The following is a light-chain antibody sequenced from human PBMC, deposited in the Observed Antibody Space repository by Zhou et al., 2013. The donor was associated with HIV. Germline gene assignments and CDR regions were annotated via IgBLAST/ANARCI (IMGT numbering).Light chain of an antibody. CDR2: GAS. CDR3: QQYNTYPIT. CDR1: QGISKW. J-gene: IGKJ5*01. Sequence: DIQMTQSPSSVSASVGDRITITCRASQGISKWLAWYQQKPGKAPKLLIYGASSLQSGVPSRFSGSGFGTDFTLTINRLHPEDFATYYCQQYNTYPITFGQGTRLEI. V-gene: IGKV1D-12*01.